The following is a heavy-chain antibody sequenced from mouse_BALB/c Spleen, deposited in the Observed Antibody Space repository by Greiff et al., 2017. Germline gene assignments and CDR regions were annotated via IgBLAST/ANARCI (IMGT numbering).Heavy chain of an antibody. CDR1: GFSLTSYG. CDR3: ARGYYGYDYAMDY. J-gene: IGHJ4*01. V-gene: IGHV2-9*02. CDR2: IWAGGST. Sequence: VKVVESGPGLVAPSQSLSITCTVSGFSLTSYGVHWVRQPPGKGLEWLGVIWAGGSTNYNSALMSRLSISKDNSKSQVFLKMNSLQTDDTAMYYCARGYYGYDYAMDYWGQGTSVTVSS. D-gene: IGHD1-2*01.